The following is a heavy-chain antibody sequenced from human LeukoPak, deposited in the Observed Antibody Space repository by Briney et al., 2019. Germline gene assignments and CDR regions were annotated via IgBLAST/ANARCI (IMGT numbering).Heavy chain of an antibody. Sequence: GGSLRLSCAASGFTFSSHAMGWVRQAEGGGMEWVSAISGSGGSTYYADSVKGRFTISRDNSKNTLYLQMNSLRAEDTAVYYCAKASGFDNWFDPWGQGTLVTVSS. CDR1: GFTFSSHA. V-gene: IGHV3-23*01. J-gene: IGHJ5*02. D-gene: IGHD3-10*01. CDR2: ISGSGGST. CDR3: AKASGFDNWFDP.